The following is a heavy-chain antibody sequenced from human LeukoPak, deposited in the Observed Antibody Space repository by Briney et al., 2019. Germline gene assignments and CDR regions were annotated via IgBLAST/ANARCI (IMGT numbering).Heavy chain of an antibody. CDR3: ARAPPGVSSGWPFDY. CDR1: GFTVRSNY. D-gene: IGHD6-19*01. Sequence: GSLGLSCAASGFTVRSNYMNWVRQAPGKGPEWVSVIYSDGSAYYADSVKGRFTTSRDNSKNTLYLQMNSLRAEDTAVYYCARAPPGVSSGWPFDYWGQGTLVTVSS. V-gene: IGHV3-53*01. CDR2: IYSDGSA. J-gene: IGHJ4*02.